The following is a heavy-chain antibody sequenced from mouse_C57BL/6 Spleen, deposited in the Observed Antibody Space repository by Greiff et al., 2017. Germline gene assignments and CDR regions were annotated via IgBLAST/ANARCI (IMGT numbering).Heavy chain of an antibody. D-gene: IGHD3-2*02. CDR3: ARWGLRPHFDY. Sequence: QVQLQQSGAELVKPGASVKISCKASGYAFSSYWMNWVKQRPGKGLEWIGQIYPGDGDTNSNGKFKGKATLTADKSSSTAYMQLSSLTSEDSAVYFCARWGLRPHFDYWGQGTTLTVSS. V-gene: IGHV1-80*01. J-gene: IGHJ2*01. CDR1: GYAFSSYW. CDR2: IYPGDGDT.